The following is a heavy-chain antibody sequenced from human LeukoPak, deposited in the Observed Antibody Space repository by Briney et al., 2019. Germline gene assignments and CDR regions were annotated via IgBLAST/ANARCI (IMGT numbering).Heavy chain of an antibody. CDR1: GFTFSSYA. V-gene: IGHV3-23*01. D-gene: IGHD1-26*01. Sequence: GGSLRLSCAASGFTFSSYAMSWVRQAPGKGLEWVSVISGSGDGTYYADSVKGRFTISRDNSKNTLSLQMNSLRDEDTAFYYCAKSNLGASPYDASDIWGQGTIVTVSS. CDR3: AKSNLGASPYDASDI. CDR2: ISGSGDGT. J-gene: IGHJ3*02.